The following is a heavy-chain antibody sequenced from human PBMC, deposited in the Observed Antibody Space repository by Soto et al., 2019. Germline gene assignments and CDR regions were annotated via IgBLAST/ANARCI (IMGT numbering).Heavy chain of an antibody. J-gene: IGHJ4*02. Sequence: SETLCLTCSVSGGSIRDYFWTWIRQPPGKGLEWIGYFYYGETTNKKSSLNSRFTVSVDTSKSQFSLKVTSVTTADTAVYYCARGTYCGSDSYWTLDYWGQGNMVTLSS. CDR2: FYYGETT. CDR3: ARGTYCGSDSYWTLDY. V-gene: IGHV4-59*01. D-gene: IGHD2-21*02. CDR1: GGSIRDYF.